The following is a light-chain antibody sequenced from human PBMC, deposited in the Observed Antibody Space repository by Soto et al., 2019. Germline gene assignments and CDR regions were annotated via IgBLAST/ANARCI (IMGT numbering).Light chain of an antibody. V-gene: IGKV1-5*01. J-gene: IGKJ5*01. CDR2: DAS. CDR1: QSISSW. Sequence: DSQMTQSPCTLSAFVGERVTITCLASQSISSWLAWYQQKPGKAPQLLIYDASSLESGVPSRFSGSGSGTEFTLTIISLQPDDFATYYCQQYNSYSIPFGQGTRLEIK. CDR3: QQYNSYSIP.